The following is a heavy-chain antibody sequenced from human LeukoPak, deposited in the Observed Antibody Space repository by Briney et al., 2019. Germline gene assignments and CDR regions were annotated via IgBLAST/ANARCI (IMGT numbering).Heavy chain of an antibody. J-gene: IGHJ3*02. CDR2: ITGIGGRT. Sequence: AGGSLRLSCAASGFTFSTNGMSWVRQAPGKGLEWVSAITGIGGRTYYADSVKGRFTISRDNSKNTLYLQMNSLRAEDTAVYYCAKDGCASCYHWDAFDIWGQGTMVTVSS. CDR1: GFTFSTNG. V-gene: IGHV3-23*01. CDR3: AKDGCASCYHWDAFDI. D-gene: IGHD2-2*01.